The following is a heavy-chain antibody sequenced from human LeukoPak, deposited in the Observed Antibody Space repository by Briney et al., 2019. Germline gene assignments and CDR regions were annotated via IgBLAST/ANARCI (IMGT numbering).Heavy chain of an antibody. Sequence: PGGSLRLSCAASGFTFSSYAMSWVRQAPGKGLEWVSSIPSSVSDMSYADSVKGRFTFSRDNAKNSLYLQMNSLRAEDTAVHYCTRTSGPVGAFDIWGQGAMVTVSS. V-gene: IGHV3-21*01. CDR1: GFTFSSYA. J-gene: IGHJ3*02. CDR3: TRTSGPVGAFDI. D-gene: IGHD7-27*01. CDR2: IPSSVSDM.